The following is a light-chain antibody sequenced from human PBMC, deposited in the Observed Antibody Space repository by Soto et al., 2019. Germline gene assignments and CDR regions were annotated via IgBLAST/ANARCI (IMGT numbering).Light chain of an antibody. CDR2: SNS. J-gene: IGLJ1*01. Sequence: QSVLIQPPSASGTPGQRVTVSCSGGSSNIGSYTVNWYQQLPGAAPKLLIYSNSQRPSGVPDRFSASKSGTSASLAISGLQSDDEDEYYCAAWDDSLNGYVFGPGTQLTVL. CDR3: AAWDDSLNGYV. V-gene: IGLV1-44*01. CDR1: SSNIGSYT.